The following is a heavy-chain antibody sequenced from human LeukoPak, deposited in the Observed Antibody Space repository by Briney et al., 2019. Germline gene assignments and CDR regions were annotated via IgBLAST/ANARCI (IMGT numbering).Heavy chain of an antibody. CDR1: GFTFSSYG. CDR2: ISYDGSNK. J-gene: IGHJ4*02. CDR3: AKDKFASGWYFWS. D-gene: IGHD6-19*01. Sequence: GGSLRLSCAASGFTFSSYGMHWVRQAPGKGLEWVAVISYDGSNKYYADSVKGRFTISRDNSKNTLYLQMNSLRAEDTAVYYCAKDKFASGWYFWSWGQGTLVTVSS. V-gene: IGHV3-30*18.